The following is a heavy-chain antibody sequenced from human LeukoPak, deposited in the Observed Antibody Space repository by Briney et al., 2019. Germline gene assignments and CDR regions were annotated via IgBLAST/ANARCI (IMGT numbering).Heavy chain of an antibody. D-gene: IGHD3-22*01. Sequence: GGSLRLSCAASGFTLSDYELNWVRQAPVKGLEWLSYISSSGSTICYTDSVKGRFTISRDNAKNSLYLQMNSLRAEDTAVYYCARDNYDSSTPYYFDYWGQGTLVTVSS. J-gene: IGHJ4*02. CDR1: GFTLSDYE. CDR2: ISSSGSTI. V-gene: IGHV3-48*03. CDR3: ARDNYDSSTPYYFDY.